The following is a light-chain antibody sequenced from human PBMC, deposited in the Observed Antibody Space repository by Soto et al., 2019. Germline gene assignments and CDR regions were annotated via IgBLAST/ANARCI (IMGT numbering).Light chain of an antibody. CDR3: SSYTSSSPWV. Sequence: QSALTQPASVSGSPGQSITISYTGTSSDVGGYNYVSWYQQHPGKAPKLMIYDVSNRPSGVSNRFSGSKSGNTASLTISGLQAEDEADYYCSSYTSSSPWVFGTGTRVTVL. V-gene: IGLV2-14*01. CDR2: DVS. CDR1: SSDVGGYNY. J-gene: IGLJ1*01.